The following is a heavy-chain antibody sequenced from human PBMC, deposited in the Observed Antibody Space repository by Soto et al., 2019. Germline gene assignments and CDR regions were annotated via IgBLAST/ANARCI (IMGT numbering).Heavy chain of an antibody. Sequence: GASVKVSCKASGGIFNSYAISWVRQAPGPGLEWMGWISPVFGNTNYAQKLQGRVTMTTDTSTSTAYMELRSLRSDDTAVYYCARDFSGDYGGDDAFDIWGQGTMVTVSS. V-gene: IGHV1-18*01. J-gene: IGHJ3*02. CDR3: ARDFSGDYGGDDAFDI. CDR1: GGIFNSYA. CDR2: ISPVFGNT. D-gene: IGHD4-17*01.